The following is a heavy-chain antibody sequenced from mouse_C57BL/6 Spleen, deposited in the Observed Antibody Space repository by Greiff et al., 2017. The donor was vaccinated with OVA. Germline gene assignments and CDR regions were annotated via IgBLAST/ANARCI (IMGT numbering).Heavy chain of an antibody. CDR3: ARSSSNYVYYAMAY. Sequence: QVQLQQPGAELVRPGSSVKLSCKASGYTFTSYWMHWVKQRPIQGLEWIGNIDPSDSETHYNQKFKDKATLTVDKSSSTAYMQLSSLTSEDSAIYYCARSSSNYVYYAMAYWGQGTSVTVSS. CDR1: GYTFTSYW. V-gene: IGHV1-52*01. D-gene: IGHD2-5*01. CDR2: IDPSDSET. J-gene: IGHJ4*01.